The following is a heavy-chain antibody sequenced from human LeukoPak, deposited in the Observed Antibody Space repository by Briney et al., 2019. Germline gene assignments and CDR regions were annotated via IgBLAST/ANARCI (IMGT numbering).Heavy chain of an antibody. CDR1: GGSISSSSCY. CDR3: ASYTDSSDFDY. J-gene: IGHJ4*02. CDR2: IYYSGST. D-gene: IGHD3-22*01. Sequence: KSSETLSLTCTVSGGSISSSSCYWGWIRQPPGKGLEWIGSIYYSGSTYYNPSLKSRVTISVDTSKNQFSLKLSSVTAADTAVYYCASYTDSSDFDYWGQGTLVTVSS. V-gene: IGHV4-39*01.